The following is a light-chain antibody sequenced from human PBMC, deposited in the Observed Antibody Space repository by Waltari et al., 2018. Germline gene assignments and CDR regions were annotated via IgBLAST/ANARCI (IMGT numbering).Light chain of an antibody. CDR3: LQHFSQTWT. CDR2: VAT. V-gene: IGKV1-17*01. J-gene: IGKJ1*01. Sequence: DIQMTQSPSSLSASVGDRVTITCRASQGIRNDLGWYQQKPGKAPKRLIYVATSLQRGVPSSVSGSASGTQFTLTISSLQPEDVATYYCLQHFSQTWTFGQGTKVEI. CDR1: QGIRND.